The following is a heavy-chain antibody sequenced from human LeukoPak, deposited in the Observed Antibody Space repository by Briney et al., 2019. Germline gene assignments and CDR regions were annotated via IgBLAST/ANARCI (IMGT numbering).Heavy chain of an antibody. J-gene: IGHJ4*02. Sequence: EASVKVSCEASGYTFTGYYMHWVRQAPGQGLEWMGWISPNSGGTNYAQNLQGRVTMTRDTSISTAYMELSRLRSDDTAVYYCAREYYDSSGYYSYYFDYWGQGTLVTVSS. CDR2: ISPNSGGT. CDR1: GYTFTGYY. CDR3: AREYYDSSGYYSYYFDY. D-gene: IGHD3-22*01. V-gene: IGHV1-2*02.